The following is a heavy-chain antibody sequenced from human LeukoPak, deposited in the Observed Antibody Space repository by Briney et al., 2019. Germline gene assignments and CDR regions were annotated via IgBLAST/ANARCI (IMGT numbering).Heavy chain of an antibody. Sequence: GASVKVSCKASGYTFISYYIHWARQAPGQGLEWMGLINPNSGNAPYAQHFQGRLTMTRDTSTSTVYMELSSLRSEDTAVYYCARHSLIGTTPFDYWGQGTLVTVPS. V-gene: IGHV1-46*01. J-gene: IGHJ4*02. D-gene: IGHD1-20*01. CDR2: INPNSGNA. CDR1: GYTFISYY. CDR3: ARHSLIGTTPFDY.